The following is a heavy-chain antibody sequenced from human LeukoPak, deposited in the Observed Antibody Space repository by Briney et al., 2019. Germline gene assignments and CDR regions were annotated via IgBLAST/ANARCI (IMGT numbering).Heavy chain of an antibody. V-gene: IGHV4-59*01. Sequence: SETLSLTCTVSGGSISSYYWSWIRQPPGKGLEWIGYIYYSGSTNYNPSLKSRVTISVDTSKNQFSLKLSSVTAADTAVYYCARDLVFIWSGYCSSTSCYTGFDYWGQGTLVTVSS. CDR1: GGSISSYY. CDR2: IYYSGST. J-gene: IGHJ4*02. D-gene: IGHD2-2*02. CDR3: ARDLVFIWSGYCSSTSCYTGFDY.